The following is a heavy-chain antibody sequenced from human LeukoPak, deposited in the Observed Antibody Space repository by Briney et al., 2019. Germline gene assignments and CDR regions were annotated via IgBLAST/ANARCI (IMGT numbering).Heavy chain of an antibody. V-gene: IGHV4-59*01. J-gene: IGHJ3*02. Sequence: SQTLSLTCTVSGGSMSTYYWTWIRQSPGKGLEWIGYISPSGSTNYNPSLKSRVTISVDKSKNQFSLKLSSVTAADTAVYYCAREYSSGWYIDFDIWGQGTMVTVSS. CDR2: ISPSGST. CDR1: GGSMSTYY. D-gene: IGHD6-19*01. CDR3: AREYSSGWYIDFDI.